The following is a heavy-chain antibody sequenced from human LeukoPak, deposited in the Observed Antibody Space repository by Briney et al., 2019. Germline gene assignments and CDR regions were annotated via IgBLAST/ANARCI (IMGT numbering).Heavy chain of an antibody. Sequence: GGSLRLSCAASGFTFSSYWMHWVRQAPGKGLVWVSRVNSDGTGTTYADSVEGRFTISRDNAKNTVYLLMNSLGAEDTAIHYCIRTLIVATSPYMDVWGKGTTVTVSS. CDR1: GFTFSSYW. J-gene: IGHJ6*03. D-gene: IGHD5-12*01. CDR3: IRTLIVATSPYMDV. CDR2: VNSDGTGT. V-gene: IGHV3-74*01.